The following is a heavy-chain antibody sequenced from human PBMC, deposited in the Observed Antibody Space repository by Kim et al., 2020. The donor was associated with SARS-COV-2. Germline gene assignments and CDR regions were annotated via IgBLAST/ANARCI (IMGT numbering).Heavy chain of an antibody. CDR1: GGSISSYY. Sequence: SETLSLTCTVSGGSISSYYWSWIRQPPGKGLEWIGYIYYSGSTNYNPSLKSRVTISVDTSKNQFSLKLSSVTAVDTAVYYCARSQDCSGGSCPVGLSPFDYWGQGTLVTVSS. D-gene: IGHD2-15*01. V-gene: IGHV4-59*01. CDR3: ARSQDCSGGSCPVGLSPFDY. CDR2: IYYSGST. J-gene: IGHJ4*02.